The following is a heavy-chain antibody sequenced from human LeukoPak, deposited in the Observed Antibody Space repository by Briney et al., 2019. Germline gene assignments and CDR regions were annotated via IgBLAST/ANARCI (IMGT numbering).Heavy chain of an antibody. V-gene: IGHV3-48*03. J-gene: IGHJ6*04. CDR3: AELGITMSGGV. CDR2: ISSSGSTI. CDR1: GFTFSSYE. Sequence: GGSLRLSCAASGFTFSSYEMNWVRQAPGKGLEWVSYISSSGSTIYYADSVKGGFTISRVNAKNSLYMQMNSLRAEDTAVYYCAELGITMSGGVWGKGTTVTISS. D-gene: IGHD3-10*02.